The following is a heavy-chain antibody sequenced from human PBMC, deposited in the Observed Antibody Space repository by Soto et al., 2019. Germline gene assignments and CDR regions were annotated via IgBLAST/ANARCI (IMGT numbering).Heavy chain of an antibody. CDR2: VHERGST. V-gene: IGHV4-59*01. J-gene: IGHJ4*02. Sequence: SETLSLSCTVSGDAISNYYWSCIRQTPGRGLEWIGCVHERGSTDYNPSLKGRVTISLHTSKGQFSLSLRSATAADTATYYCARVTRALITSLFAYWGQGIPVT. D-gene: IGHD1-20*01. CDR1: GDAISNYY. CDR3: ARVTRALITSLFAY.